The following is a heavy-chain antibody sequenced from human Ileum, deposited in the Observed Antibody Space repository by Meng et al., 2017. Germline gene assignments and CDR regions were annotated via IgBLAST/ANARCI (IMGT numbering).Heavy chain of an antibody. CDR1: GFTFSTYA. V-gene: IGHV3-30*04. J-gene: IGHJ3*02. Sequence: GESLKISCAASGFTFSTYAMHWVRQAPGKGLEWVSFILYDGTDIYYAASVKGRFTISRDNSKNTLYLQMNSLRVEDTAVYFCETEMMGADNGVAFGIWGQGTMVTVSS. CDR3: ETEMMGADNGVAFGI. D-gene: IGHD1-26*01. CDR2: ILYDGTDI.